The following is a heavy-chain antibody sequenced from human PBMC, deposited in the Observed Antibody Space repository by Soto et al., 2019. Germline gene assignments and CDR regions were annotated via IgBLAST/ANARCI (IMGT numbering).Heavy chain of an antibody. CDR2: ISNSGGRT. CDR3: AQSISYFFDI. J-gene: IGHJ3*02. CDR1: GFTFSSYD. D-gene: IGHD2-21*01. Sequence: EVQLLESGGGLVQPGGSLRLSCAASGFTFSSYDMSWVRQAPGKGLEWVSGISNSGGRTNYADSVKGRFTISRDNSNNTMYVQVNSLIAEDTAVYYCAQSISYFFDIWGQGTMVTVSS. V-gene: IGHV3-23*01.